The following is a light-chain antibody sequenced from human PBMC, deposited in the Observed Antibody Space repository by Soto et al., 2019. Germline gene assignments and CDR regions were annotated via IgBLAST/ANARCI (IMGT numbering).Light chain of an antibody. CDR1: QRIRTS. J-gene: IGKJ2*01. Sequence: DVQMTQSPSSLSASVRDRVTITCRASQRIRTSLNWYQQKPGKAPKFLIYDASSLQSEVPSRFSGSGSGTDFTLTISNLKPEDFATYYCQQSYSVPPTFGQGTKLEI. V-gene: IGKV1-39*01. CDR2: DAS. CDR3: QQSYSVPPT.